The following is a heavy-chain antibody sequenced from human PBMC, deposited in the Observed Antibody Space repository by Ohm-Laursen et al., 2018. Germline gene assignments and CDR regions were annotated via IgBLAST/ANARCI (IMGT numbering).Heavy chain of an antibody. J-gene: IGHJ4*02. CDR2: IKKDGSET. CDR1: GFSISTYW. Sequence: SLRLSCAATGFSISTYWMSWVRQAPGKGLEWVANIKKDGSETYYVDSVKGRFTVSRDNSKDTLYLQMNSLRNEDTAIYYCAKDVGVAFAYDSWGQGTLVTVSS. D-gene: IGHD2-15*01. V-gene: IGHV3-7*01. CDR3: AKDVGVAFAYDS.